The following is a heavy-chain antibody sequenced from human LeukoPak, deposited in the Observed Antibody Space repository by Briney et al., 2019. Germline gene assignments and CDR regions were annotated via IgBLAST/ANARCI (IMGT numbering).Heavy chain of an antibody. D-gene: IGHD2-21*01. CDR2: IKQDGSEK. J-gene: IGHJ6*03. Sequence: PGGSLRLSCTASGFTFGDYAMSWVRQAPGKGLEWVANIKQDGSEKYYVDSVKGRFTISRDNAKNSLYLQMNSLRAEDTAVYYCARENSDYYYMDVWGKGTTVTVSS. V-gene: IGHV3-7*01. CDR1: GFTFGDYA. CDR3: ARENSDYYYMDV.